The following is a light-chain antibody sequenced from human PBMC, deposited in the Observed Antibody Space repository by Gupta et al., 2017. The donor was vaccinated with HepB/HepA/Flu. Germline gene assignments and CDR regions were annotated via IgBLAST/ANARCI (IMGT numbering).Light chain of an antibody. CDR2: YAS. Sequence: NVLTHSPDFQSVTPKEKVTITCRASQSIRSSLHWYQQKPDQSPKLLIKYASQSISGVPSRFSGSGSGKDFTLTIDSLEAEDAAAYYCQQSSILPLTFGGGTKVEIK. V-gene: IGKV6D-21*02. CDR1: QSIRSS. J-gene: IGKJ4*01. CDR3: QQSSILPLT.